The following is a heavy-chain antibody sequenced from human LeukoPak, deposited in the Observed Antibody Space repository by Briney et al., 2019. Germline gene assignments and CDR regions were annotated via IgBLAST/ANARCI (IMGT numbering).Heavy chain of an antibody. Sequence: NPSETLSLTCAFNVGSFIGYYWSCIRKPPGKGLDWIGEINHSGRTNYNPSLKSRVTISVNTSKNQFSLTLSPVTAAHTAVYYCARVGMITFGGVIAYYYYYYMDVWGKGTTVTVSS. CDR2: INHSGRT. J-gene: IGHJ6*03. V-gene: IGHV4-34*01. CDR3: ARVGMITFGGVIAYYYYYYMDV. D-gene: IGHD3-16*02. CDR1: VGSFIGYY.